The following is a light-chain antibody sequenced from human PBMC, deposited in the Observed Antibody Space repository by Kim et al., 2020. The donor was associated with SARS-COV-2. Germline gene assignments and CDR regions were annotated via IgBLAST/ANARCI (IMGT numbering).Light chain of an antibody. CDR1: NIGSKN. CDR2: RDS. V-gene: IGLV3-9*01. CDR3: QVWDSSTYV. Sequence: ALGPTATITCAGNNIGSKNVHWYQQKPGQAPVVVIYRDSDRPSGIPDRFSGSNSGNTATLTISRAQAGDEADYYCQVWDSSTYVFGTGTKVTVL. J-gene: IGLJ1*01.